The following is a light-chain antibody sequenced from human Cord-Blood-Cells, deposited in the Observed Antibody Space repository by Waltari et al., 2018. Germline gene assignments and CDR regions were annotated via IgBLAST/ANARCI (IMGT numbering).Light chain of an antibody. V-gene: IGKV1-6*01. CDR2: AAS. Sequence: AIQMTQSPSSLPASVGDRVTITCRARQGIRNDLGWYQQKPGKTPKILIYAASSLQMGVPSSFSGSGSGTAFTLTISSLQPEDFATYSCLQDYNYPWPFGQGTKVEIK. CDR3: LQDYNYPWP. J-gene: IGKJ1*01. CDR1: QGIRND.